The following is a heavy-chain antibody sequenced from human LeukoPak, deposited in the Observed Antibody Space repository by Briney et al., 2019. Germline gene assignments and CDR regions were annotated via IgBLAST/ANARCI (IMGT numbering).Heavy chain of an antibody. D-gene: IGHD2-15*01. CDR1: GGSFSGYY. CDR3: ARRPPSIVPGDAFDI. Sequence: SETLSLTCAVYGGSFSGYYWSWIRQPPGKGLEWIGEINHSGSTNYNPSLKSRVTISVDTSKNQFSLKLSSVTAADTAVYYCARRPPSIVPGDAFDIWGQGTMVTVSS. V-gene: IGHV4-34*01. J-gene: IGHJ3*02. CDR2: INHSGST.